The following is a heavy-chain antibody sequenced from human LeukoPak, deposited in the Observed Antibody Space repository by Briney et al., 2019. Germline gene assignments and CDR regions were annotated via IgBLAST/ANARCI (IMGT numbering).Heavy chain of an antibody. V-gene: IGHV2-5*01. CDR2: IYWNDDK. CDR3: AHRLNSFNWNDCFDH. Sequence: SGPTLVKPTQTLTLTCTFSGFSLSTSGVGVGWVRQPPGKALEWLALIYWNDDKRYSPSLNSRITITKGTSKNQVVLTMTNMDPVDTATYYCAHRLNSFNWNDCFDHWGQGTLVTVSP. J-gene: IGHJ4*02. D-gene: IGHD1-20*01. CDR1: GFSLSTSGVG.